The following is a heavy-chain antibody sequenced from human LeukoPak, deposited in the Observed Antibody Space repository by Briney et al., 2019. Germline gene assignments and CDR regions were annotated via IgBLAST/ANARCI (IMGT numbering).Heavy chain of an antibody. CDR3: VKDRWVDH. CDR1: GFIFSPYA. V-gene: IGHV3-64D*06. D-gene: IGHD6-13*01. CDR2: ISSEGKTT. Sequence: GGSLRLSCSASGFIFSPYAMHWVRQAPGKGLEYVSSISSEGKTTYYADSVKGRFTISRDNSKNTLYLQMSSQRPEDTAVYYCVKDRWVDHWGQGTLVTVSS. J-gene: IGHJ4*02.